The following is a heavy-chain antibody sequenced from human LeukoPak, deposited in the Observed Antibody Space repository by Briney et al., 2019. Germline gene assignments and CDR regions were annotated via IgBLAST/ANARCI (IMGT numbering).Heavy chain of an antibody. J-gene: IGHJ4*02. Sequence: SETLSLTCTVSGGSISSSSYYWGWIRQPPGKGLEWIGSIYYSGSTYYNPSLKSRDTISVDTSKNQFSLKLSSVTAADTAVYYCARLGVVVVAATAHFDYWGQGTLVTVSS. V-gene: IGHV4-39*01. CDR2: IYYSGST. CDR1: GGSISSSSYY. CDR3: ARLGVVVVAATAHFDY. D-gene: IGHD2-15*01.